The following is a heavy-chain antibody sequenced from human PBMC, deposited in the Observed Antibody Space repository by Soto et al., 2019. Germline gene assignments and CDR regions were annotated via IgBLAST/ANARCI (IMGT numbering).Heavy chain of an antibody. Sequence: EVQQVESGGGLVQPGGSLRLSCAASGFTFSSYDMHWVRQATGKGLEWVSAIGTAGDTYYPGSVKGRFTISRENAKNSLYLQMNSLRAEDTAVYYCARGGYSGYDRIVDYWGQGTLVTVSS. CDR2: IGTAGDT. J-gene: IGHJ4*02. CDR1: GFTFSSYD. V-gene: IGHV3-13*01. CDR3: ARGGYSGYDRIVDY. D-gene: IGHD5-12*01.